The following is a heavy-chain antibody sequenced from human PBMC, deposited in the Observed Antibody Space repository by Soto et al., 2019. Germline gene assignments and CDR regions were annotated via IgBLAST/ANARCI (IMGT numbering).Heavy chain of an antibody. J-gene: IGHJ4*02. V-gene: IGHV3-30*18. CDR1: GFTFSSYG. D-gene: IGHD6-19*01. CDR2: ISYDGSNK. CDR3: AKGGGAVAGQGDY. Sequence: QVQLVESGGGVVQPGRSLRLSCAASGFTFSSYGMHWVRQAPGKGLEWVAVISYDGSNKYYADSVKGRFTISRDNSKNTLYLQMNSLRAEDTAEYYCAKGGGAVAGQGDYWGQGTLVTVSS.